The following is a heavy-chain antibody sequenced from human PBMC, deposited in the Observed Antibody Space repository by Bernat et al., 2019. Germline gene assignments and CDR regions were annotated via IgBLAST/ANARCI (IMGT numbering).Heavy chain of an antibody. CDR3: ARDQQLPSAYFDY. V-gene: IGHV3-33*01. Sequence: QVQLVESGGGVVQPGRSLRLSCAASGFTFSSYGMHWVRQAPGKGLEWVAVIWYDGSNKYYADSVKGRFTISRDNSKNTLYLQMNSLRAEDTAVYYCARDQQLPSAYFDYWGQGTLVTVSS. J-gene: IGHJ4*02. CDR2: IWYDGSNK. D-gene: IGHD2-2*01. CDR1: GFTFSSYG.